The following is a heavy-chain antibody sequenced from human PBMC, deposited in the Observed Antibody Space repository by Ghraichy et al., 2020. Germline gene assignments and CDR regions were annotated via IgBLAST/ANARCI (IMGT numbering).Heavy chain of an antibody. D-gene: IGHD3-10*01. V-gene: IGHV4-59*08. J-gene: IGHJ4*02. CDR3: ARLKGSGITLSYFDY. CDR2: IFHNGGT. Sequence: SETLSLTCTVAGGSISSYYWSWIRQPPGKGLEWIGYIFHNGGTKYNPSLKSRVSTSIDTSKNLFSLKLTSLTAADTAVYYCARLKGSGITLSYFDYWGQGTLVTVSS. CDR1: GGSISSYY.